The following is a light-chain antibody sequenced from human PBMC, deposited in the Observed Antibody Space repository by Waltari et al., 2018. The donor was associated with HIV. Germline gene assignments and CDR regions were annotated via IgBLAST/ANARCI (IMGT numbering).Light chain of an antibody. CDR2: EVS. CDR3: SSYTSSSTLGV. CDR1: SSDVGGYNY. Sequence: QSALTQPASVSGSPGQSITISCTGTSSDVGGYNYVSWYQQHPGKAPKLMIYEVSNLPSGVSNRFSGSKSGNTASLTISGLQAEDEADYYCSSYTSSSTLGVFGGGTKLTVL. J-gene: IGLJ2*01. V-gene: IGLV2-14*01.